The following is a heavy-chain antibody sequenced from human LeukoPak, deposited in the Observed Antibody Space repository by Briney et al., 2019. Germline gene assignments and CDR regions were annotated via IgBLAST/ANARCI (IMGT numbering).Heavy chain of an antibody. J-gene: IGHJ4*02. CDR2: INPNSGGT. V-gene: IGHV1-2*02. CDR3: ARGHTYYYDSSGLSGY. Sequence: ASVKVSCKASGYTFTSYYMHWVRQAPGQGLEWMGWINPNSGGTNYAQKFQGRVTMTRDTSISTAYMELSRLRSDDTAVYYCARGHTYYYDSSGLSGYWGQGTLDTVSS. CDR1: GYTFTSYY. D-gene: IGHD3-22*01.